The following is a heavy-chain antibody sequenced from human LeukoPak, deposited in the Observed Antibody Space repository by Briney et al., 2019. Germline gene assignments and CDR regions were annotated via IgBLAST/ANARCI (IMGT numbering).Heavy chain of an antibody. Sequence: SQTLSLTCTVSGGSISSGGYYWSWIRQHPGKGLEWIGYIYYSGSTYYNPSLKSRVTISLDTSKNQFSLKLSSVTAADTAVYYCAREGYAAVSGHDAFDIWGQGTMITVSS. D-gene: IGHD6-19*01. CDR3: AREGYAAVSGHDAFDI. CDR1: GGSISSGGYY. V-gene: IGHV4-31*03. CDR2: IYYSGST. J-gene: IGHJ3*02.